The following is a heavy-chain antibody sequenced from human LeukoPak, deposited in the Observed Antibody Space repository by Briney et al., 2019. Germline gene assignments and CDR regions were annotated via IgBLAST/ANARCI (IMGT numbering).Heavy chain of an antibody. V-gene: IGHV4-34*01. CDR1: GGSFSGYY. CDR3: ARDYRSTIGGEYGMDV. CDR2: TNHSGST. J-gene: IGHJ6*02. D-gene: IGHD3-16*01. Sequence: PSETLSLTCAVYGGSFSGYYWSWIRQPQPPGKGLEWIGETNHSGSTKYNPSLKSRVTISVDTSKNQFSLKLSSVTAADTAVYYCARDYRSTIGGEYGMDVWGQGPTVTVSS.